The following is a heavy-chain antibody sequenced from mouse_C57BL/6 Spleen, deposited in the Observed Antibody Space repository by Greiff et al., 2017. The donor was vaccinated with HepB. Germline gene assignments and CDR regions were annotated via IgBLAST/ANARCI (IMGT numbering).Heavy chain of an antibody. CDR1: GYTFTDYY. D-gene: IGHD4-1*01. CDR2: INPNNCGT. Sequence: EVQLQQSGPELVKPGASVKISCKASGYTFTDYYMNWVKQSHGKSLEWIGDINPNNCGTSYNQKFKGKATVTVDKSSSTAYMELRSLTSEDSAVYYFARNWDGYAMDYWGQGTSVTVSS. V-gene: IGHV1-26*01. J-gene: IGHJ4*01. CDR3: ARNWDGYAMDY.